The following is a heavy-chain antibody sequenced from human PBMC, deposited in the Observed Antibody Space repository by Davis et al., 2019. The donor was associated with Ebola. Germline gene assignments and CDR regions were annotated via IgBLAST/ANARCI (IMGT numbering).Heavy chain of an antibody. J-gene: IGHJ6*04. Sequence: GESLKISCAASGFTFSSYAMHWVRQAPGKGLEWVSSISSDSDYIYYAGSVKGRFTISRDNSKKTLYLQMNSLRAEDTAVYYCAKSGLSFGVVKYHYGMDVWGKGTTVTVSS. CDR3: AKSGLSFGVVKYHYGMDV. CDR1: GFTFSSYA. CDR2: ISSDSDYI. D-gene: IGHD3-3*01. V-gene: IGHV3-23*01.